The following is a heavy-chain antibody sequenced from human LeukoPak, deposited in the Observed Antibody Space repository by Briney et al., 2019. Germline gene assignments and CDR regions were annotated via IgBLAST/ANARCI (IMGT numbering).Heavy chain of an antibody. D-gene: IGHD1-26*01. Sequence: SETLSLTCTVSGGSISSYYWSWIRQPPGKGLEWIGYIYYSGSTNYNPSLKSRVTISVDTSKNQFSLKLSSVTAADTAVYYCARDRIVGATDYYYYVMDVWGQGTTVTVSS. CDR2: IYYSGST. CDR3: ARDRIVGATDYYYYVMDV. J-gene: IGHJ6*02. V-gene: IGHV4-59*01. CDR1: GGSISSYY.